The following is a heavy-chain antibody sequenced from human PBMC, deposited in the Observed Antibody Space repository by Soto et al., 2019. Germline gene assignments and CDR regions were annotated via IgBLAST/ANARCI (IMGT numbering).Heavy chain of an antibody. J-gene: IGHJ4*02. CDR3: ARVLYSTGTRLFDY. V-gene: IGHV4-31*03. CDR2: IYYSGST. CDR1: GGSISSGGYY. Sequence: SETLSLTCTVSGGSISSGGYYWSWIRQHPGKGLEWIGYIYYSGSTYYNPSLKSRVTISVDTSKNQFSLKLSSMTAADTAVYYCARVLYSTGTRLFDYWGQGTLVTVSS. D-gene: IGHD4-4*01.